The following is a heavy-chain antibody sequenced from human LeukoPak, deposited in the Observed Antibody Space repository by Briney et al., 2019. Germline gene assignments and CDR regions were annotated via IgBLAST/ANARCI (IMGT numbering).Heavy chain of an antibody. J-gene: IGHJ6*03. V-gene: IGHV4-61*09. D-gene: IGHD3-3*01. CDR3: ARGIKVWSGANYYYYYMDV. CDR1: GGSISSGLYN. CDR2: IYISGST. Sequence: SETLSLTCTVSGGSISSGLYNWNWIRQPAGKGLEWIGHIYISGSTNYNPSLKTRVTMSVDTSKNQFSLNLSSVTAADTAVYYCARGIKVWSGANYYYYYMDVWGKGTTVTVSS.